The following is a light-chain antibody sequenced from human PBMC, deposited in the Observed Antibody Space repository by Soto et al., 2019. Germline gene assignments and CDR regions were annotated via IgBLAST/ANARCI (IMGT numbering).Light chain of an antibody. CDR1: QSVSRSY. CDR2: DAS. CDR3: QQYGSSPRT. Sequence: EIVLTQSPGTLSLSPGERATLSCRASQSVSRSYLAWYQQKPGQAPRLLIYDASSRATGIPDRFSGSGSGTDFTLTSSRLEPEDFAVYYCQQYGSSPRTFGQGTKVEIK. V-gene: IGKV3-20*01. J-gene: IGKJ1*01.